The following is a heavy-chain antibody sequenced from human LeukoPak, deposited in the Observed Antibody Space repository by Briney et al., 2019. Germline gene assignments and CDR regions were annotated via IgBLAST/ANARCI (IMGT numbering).Heavy chain of an antibody. Sequence: PSETLSLTCAVYGGSFSGYYWSRIRQPPGKGLEWIGEINHSGSTNYNPSLKSRVTISVDTSKNQFSLKLSSVTAADTAVYYCARGSEYYDFWSGYSSPFDYWGQGTLVTVSS. D-gene: IGHD3-3*01. CDR2: INHSGST. V-gene: IGHV4-34*01. CDR3: ARGSEYYDFWSGYSSPFDY. CDR1: GGSFSGYY. J-gene: IGHJ4*02.